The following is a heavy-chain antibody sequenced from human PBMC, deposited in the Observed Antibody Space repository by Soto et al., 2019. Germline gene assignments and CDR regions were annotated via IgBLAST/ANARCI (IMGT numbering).Heavy chain of an antibody. Sequence: QLQLQESGPGLVKPSETLSLTCTVSGVSISDTSYYWGWIRQPPGKGLEWIGTIYFNGNTFYNPSLKSRRTISVDTSSNQFSLRLTSVTAADTAVYYCARQGSYWGQGTLVAVSS. CDR2: IYFNGNT. CDR3: ARQGSY. V-gene: IGHV4-39*01. CDR1: GVSISDTSYY. J-gene: IGHJ4*02.